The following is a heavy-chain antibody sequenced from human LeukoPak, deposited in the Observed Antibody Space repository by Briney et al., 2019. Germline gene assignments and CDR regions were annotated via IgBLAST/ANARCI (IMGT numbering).Heavy chain of an antibody. D-gene: IGHD3-10*01. CDR2: ISSSSTI. J-gene: IGHJ4*02. CDR1: GFTFSSYG. CDR3: ARGRVITMVRGVLVY. Sequence: PGGSLRLSCAASGFTFSSYGMHWVRQAPGKGLEWVSYISSSSTIYYADSVKGRFTISRDNAKNSLYLQMNSLRAEDTAVYYCARGRVITMVRGVLVYWGQGTLVTVSS. V-gene: IGHV3-48*01.